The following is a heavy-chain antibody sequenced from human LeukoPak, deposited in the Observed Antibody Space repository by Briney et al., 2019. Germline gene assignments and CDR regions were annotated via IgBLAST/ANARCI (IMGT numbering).Heavy chain of an antibody. Sequence: SETLSLTCAVSGGSISSGGYSWSWIRQPPGKGLEWIGYIYHSGSTYYNPSLKSRVTISVDTSKNQFSLKLSSVTAADTAVYYCARDKGSGYSYGYRRENDAFDIWGQGTMVTVSS. J-gene: IGHJ3*02. CDR1: GGSISSGGYS. CDR2: IYHSGST. V-gene: IGHV4-30-2*01. D-gene: IGHD5-18*01. CDR3: ARDKGSGYSYGYRRENDAFDI.